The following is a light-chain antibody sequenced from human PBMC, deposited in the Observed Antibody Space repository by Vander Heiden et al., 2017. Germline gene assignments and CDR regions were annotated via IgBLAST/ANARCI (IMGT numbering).Light chain of an antibody. CDR3: SSYLVTGDYV. V-gene: IGLV2-8*01. Sequence: QSALPQSPSASGSPGQSVTISCTGTSRDIGGYDHVSLYKWHPGKAPKLIIYDVTKRPSGVPDRFSGSKSGNTASLTVSGLQAEDEADYFCSSYLVTGDYVFGTGTKVT. CDR2: DVT. J-gene: IGLJ1*01. CDR1: SRDIGGYDH.